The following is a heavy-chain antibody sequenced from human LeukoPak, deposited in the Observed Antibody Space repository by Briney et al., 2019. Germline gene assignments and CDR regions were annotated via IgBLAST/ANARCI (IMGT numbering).Heavy chain of an antibody. CDR1: GYSFTSYW. CDR2: IYPGDSDT. J-gene: IGHJ4*02. V-gene: IGHV5-51*01. D-gene: IGHD5-18*01. Sequence: GESLKISCKGSGYSFTSYWIGWVRQMPGKGLEWMGIIYPGDSDTRYSPSFQGQVTISADKSISTAYLQWSSLKASDTAMYYCARLRRYSYGYKYYFDYWGQGTLVTVSS. CDR3: ARLRRYSYGYKYYFDY.